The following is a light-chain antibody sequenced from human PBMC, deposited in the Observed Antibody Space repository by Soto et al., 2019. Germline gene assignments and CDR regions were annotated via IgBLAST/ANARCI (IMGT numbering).Light chain of an antibody. Sequence: ETVLTHSPPTLSLSPGERATPSRRASQSVSSYLAWYQQKPGQAPRLLIYDASNRATGIPARFSGSGSGTFFTLTISSLEPEDFAVYYCQQRSNWPTFGQGTTVDIK. V-gene: IGKV3-11*01. J-gene: IGKJ1*01. CDR2: DAS. CDR3: QQRSNWPT. CDR1: QSVSSY.